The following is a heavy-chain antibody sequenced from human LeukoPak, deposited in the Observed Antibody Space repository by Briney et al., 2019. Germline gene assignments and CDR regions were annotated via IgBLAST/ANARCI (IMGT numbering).Heavy chain of an antibody. CDR3: AKEGTASKPSDLDY. Sequence: GGSLRLSCAASGFTFSDYGMHWVRQAPGKGLEWVAFIRLDGSNRYYADSVKGRFTISRDSSKNTLSLQMNSLRAEDTAVYYCAKEGTASKPSDLDYWGQGTLVTVSS. CDR2: IRLDGSNR. J-gene: IGHJ4*02. V-gene: IGHV3-30*02. D-gene: IGHD1/OR15-1a*01. CDR1: GFTFSDYG.